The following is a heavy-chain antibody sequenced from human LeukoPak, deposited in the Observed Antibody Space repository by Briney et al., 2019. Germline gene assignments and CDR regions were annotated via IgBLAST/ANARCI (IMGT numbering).Heavy chain of an antibody. J-gene: IGHJ4*02. D-gene: IGHD6-6*01. Sequence: GGSLRLSCAASGFTFSSYWMSWVRQAPGKGLEWVANIKQDGSEKYYVESVKGRFTISRDNANNLLYLQMNSLRAEDTAVYYCARESFAARWDWGQGTLVTVSS. CDR3: ARESFAARWD. CDR2: IKQDGSEK. CDR1: GFTFSSYW. V-gene: IGHV3-7*01.